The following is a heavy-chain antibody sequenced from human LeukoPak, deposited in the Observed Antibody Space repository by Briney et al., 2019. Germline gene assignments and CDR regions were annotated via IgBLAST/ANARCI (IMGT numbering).Heavy chain of an antibody. D-gene: IGHD6-13*01. CDR1: GGSISSSY. CDR2: IYTSGST. CDR3: ARQIAAPGNYYYYMDV. J-gene: IGHJ6*03. Sequence: SETLSLTCTVSGGSISSSYWTWIRQPPGKGLEWIGYIYTSGSTDYNPSLKSRVTISVDTSKNQFSLKLTSVTAADTAMYYCARQIAAPGNYYYYMDVWGQGTMVTVSS. V-gene: IGHV4-4*09.